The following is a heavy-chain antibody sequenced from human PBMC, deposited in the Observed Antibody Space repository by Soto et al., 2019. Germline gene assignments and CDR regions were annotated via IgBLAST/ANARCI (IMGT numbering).Heavy chain of an antibody. V-gene: IGHV1-3*01. D-gene: IGHD6-19*01. CDR1: GYTFTSYA. J-gene: IGHJ5*02. CDR3: ARMPQWLSQGGWFDP. Sequence: ASVKVSCKASGYTFTSYAMHWVRQAPGQRLEWMGWINAGNGNTKYSQKFQGRVTITRDTSASTAYMELSSLRTEDTAVYYCARMPQWLSQGGWFDPWGQGTLVTVSS. CDR2: INAGNGNT.